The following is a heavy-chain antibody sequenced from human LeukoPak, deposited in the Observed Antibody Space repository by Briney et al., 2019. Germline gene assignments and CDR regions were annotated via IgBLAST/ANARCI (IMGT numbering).Heavy chain of an antibody. D-gene: IGHD3/OR15-3a*01. V-gene: IGHV4-59*01. J-gene: IGHJ4*02. CDR3: AREKQGLGI. Sequence: PSETLSLTCTVSGASITTYYWSWIRQPPGKGLEWIGYVYYSGRTNYNPSLRSRVSMSVDTSKNQFSLKLTSVTAADTAVYYCAREKQGLGIWGQGTLVTVSS. CDR1: GASITTYY. CDR2: VYYSGRT.